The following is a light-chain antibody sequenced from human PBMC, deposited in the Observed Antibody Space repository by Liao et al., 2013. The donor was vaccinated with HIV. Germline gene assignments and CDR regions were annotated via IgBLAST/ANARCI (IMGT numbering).Light chain of an antibody. CDR2: YDS. V-gene: IGLV3-21*04. Sequence: SYVLPQPPSVSVAPGKTARITCGGNNIGSKSVHWYQQKPGQAPVMVIYYDSDRPSGIPERFSGSNSGNTATLTISRVEAGDEADYYCQVWDSNTDHQVFGGGTKLTVL. CDR3: QVWDSNTDHQV. CDR1: NIGSKS. J-gene: IGLJ2*01.